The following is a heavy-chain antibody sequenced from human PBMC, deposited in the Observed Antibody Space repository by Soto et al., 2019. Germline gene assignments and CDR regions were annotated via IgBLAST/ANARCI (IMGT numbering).Heavy chain of an antibody. Sequence: SVKVSCKASRGTFSSYAISWVRQAPGQGLEWMGGIIPIFGTANYAQKFQGRVTITADESTSTAYMELSSLRSEDTAVYYCERDRLLGYDSSGYPYDAFDIWGQGTKVTVSS. CDR3: ERDRLLGYDSSGYPYDAFDI. CDR1: RGTFSSYA. D-gene: IGHD3-22*01. CDR2: IIPIFGTA. J-gene: IGHJ3*02. V-gene: IGHV1-69*13.